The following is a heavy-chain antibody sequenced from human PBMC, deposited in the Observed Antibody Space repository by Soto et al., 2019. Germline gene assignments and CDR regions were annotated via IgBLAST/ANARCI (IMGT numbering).Heavy chain of an antibody. J-gene: IGHJ6*02. D-gene: IGHD6-25*01. CDR3: ARGEEGGGCYHGMDV. Sequence: SETLSLTCTVSGGSISSYYWSWIRQPPGKGLEWIGHIYPSGSTHYNPSLKGRVTISLDTSNNHFSLKLSSVTGAATGVCFCARGEEGGGCYHGMDVWGRGTRVT. CDR1: GGSISSYY. CDR2: IYPSGST. V-gene: IGHV4-59*01.